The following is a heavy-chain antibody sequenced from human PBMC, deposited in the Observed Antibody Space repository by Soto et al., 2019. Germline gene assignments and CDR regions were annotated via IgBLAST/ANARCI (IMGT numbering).Heavy chain of an antibody. V-gene: IGHV3-7*01. Sequence: EVQLVESGGDLVQPGGSLRLSCAASGFTFSTYWMDWVRQAPGKGLEWVAKIKEDGSEKNYVDSVKGRFTISRDNAKTSLYLQMNSLRAGDTAVYYCARDRGYCSGGTCYSLLDYWGQGTLVTVSS. CDR1: GFTFSTYW. CDR3: ARDRGYCSGGTCYSLLDY. D-gene: IGHD2-15*01. J-gene: IGHJ4*02. CDR2: IKEDGSEK.